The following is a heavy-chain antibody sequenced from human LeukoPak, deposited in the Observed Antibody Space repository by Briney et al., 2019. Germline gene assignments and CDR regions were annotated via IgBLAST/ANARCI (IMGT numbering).Heavy chain of an antibody. CDR3: AKLGTSCYCMDV. CDR2: ISGSGGST. V-gene: IGHV3-23*01. D-gene: IGHD2-2*01. CDR1: GFTFSSYG. J-gene: IGHJ6*03. Sequence: PGGSLRLSCAASGFTFSSYGMSWVRQAPGKGLEWVSAISGSGGSTYYTDSVKGRFTISRDNSKNTLYLQMNSLRAEDTAVYYCAKLGTSCYCMDVWGKGTTVTISS.